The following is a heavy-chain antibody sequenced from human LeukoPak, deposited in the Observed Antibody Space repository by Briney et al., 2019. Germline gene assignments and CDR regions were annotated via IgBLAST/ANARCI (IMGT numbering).Heavy chain of an antibody. CDR3: ARDSSRFWSGYSPFDY. CDR2: IKQDGSEK. CDR1: GFTVSSNY. J-gene: IGHJ4*02. V-gene: IGHV3-7*01. D-gene: IGHD3-3*01. Sequence: GGSLRLSCAASGFTVSSNYMSWVRQAPGKGLEWVANIKQDGSEKYYVDSVKGRFAISRDNAKNSLYLQMNSLRAEDTAVYYCARDSSRFWSGYSPFDYWGQGTLVTVSS.